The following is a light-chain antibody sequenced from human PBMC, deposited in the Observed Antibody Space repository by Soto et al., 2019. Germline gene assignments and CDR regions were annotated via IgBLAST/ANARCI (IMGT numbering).Light chain of an antibody. CDR2: DNN. V-gene: IGLV1-51*01. CDR1: SSNIGNNY. J-gene: IGLJ7*01. CDR3: GTWYSRLRVVV. Sequence: QSVLTQPPSVSAAPRQKVAISCTGSSSNIGNNYVSWYHRVPGSATKLLIYDNNERPSGIPDRFSCSKSGTSATLSITGLQPGDEGDYYCGTWYSRLRVVVFGGGTQLTVL.